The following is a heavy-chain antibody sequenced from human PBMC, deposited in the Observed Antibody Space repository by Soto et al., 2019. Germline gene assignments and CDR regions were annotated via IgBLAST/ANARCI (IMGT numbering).Heavy chain of an antibody. D-gene: IGHD3-10*01. V-gene: IGHV3-23*01. CDR2: IDGSGGIT. Sequence: QLLQSGGGLVQPGGSLTLSCAASGFTFGTTDMSWVRQAPGEVLGWVSTIDGSGGITYYADSVKGRFTISRDNSRNTVYLQMNSLRGDDTALYYCVKNSGWFNTWGQGALVTVSS. J-gene: IGHJ5*02. CDR3: VKNSGWFNT. CDR1: GFTFGTTD.